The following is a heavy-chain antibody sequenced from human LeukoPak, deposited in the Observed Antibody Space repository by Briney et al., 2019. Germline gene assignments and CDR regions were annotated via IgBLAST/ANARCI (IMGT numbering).Heavy chain of an antibody. J-gene: IGHJ4*02. CDR3: SRGLHDYGDSNYYFDQ. CDR1: GFSFGDDA. CDR2: IRKKGYGETT. D-gene: IGHD4-17*01. Sequence: PGGSLRLSCTASGFSFGDDAWSWFRQAPGGGLEFVSFIRKKGYGETTDYAASVRGRFTISRDDAKSTAYLQMNSLEIEDTALYYCSRGLHDYGDSNYYFDQWGRGTQVTVSS. V-gene: IGHV3-49*03.